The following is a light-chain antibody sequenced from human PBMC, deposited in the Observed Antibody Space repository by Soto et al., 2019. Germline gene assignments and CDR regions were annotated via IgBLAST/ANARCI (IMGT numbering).Light chain of an antibody. CDR1: QSITGSY. CDR2: GAS. CDR3: QQYGSSPRT. V-gene: IGKV3-20*01. J-gene: IGKJ1*01. Sequence: EMVLTHSPGTLSLSPGERATLSCRATQSITGSYLAWYQQKPGQAPRLLIYGASSRATGIPDRFSGSGSGKDLTLTISRLEPEDFAVYYCQQYGSSPRTFGQGTQVEIK.